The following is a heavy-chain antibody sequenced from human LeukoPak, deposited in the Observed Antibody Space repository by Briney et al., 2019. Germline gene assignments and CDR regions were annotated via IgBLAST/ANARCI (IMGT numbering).Heavy chain of an antibody. CDR2: IYYSGST. CDR3: AGITYLYDVWFDP. J-gene: IGHJ5*02. V-gene: IGHV4-59*08. CDR1: GGSISSYY. D-gene: IGHD3-10*02. Sequence: SETLSLTCTVSGGSISSYYWSWIRQPPGKGLEWIGYIYYSGSTNYDPSLKSRVTISVDTSKNQFSLNLTSVTAADTAVYYCAGITYLYDVWFDPWGQGTLVTVSS.